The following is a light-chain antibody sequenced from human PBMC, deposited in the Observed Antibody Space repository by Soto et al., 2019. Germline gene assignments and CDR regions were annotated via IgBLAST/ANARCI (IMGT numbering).Light chain of an antibody. J-gene: IGKJ4*01. CDR3: QQYHDWPLT. V-gene: IGKV3-15*01. CDR2: GAS. Sequence: EIVMTQSPATLSVSPGERATLSCRASQSVSDNLAWYQQKPGQAPRLLIYGASARATALPARFSGSGSGTEFTLTISSLQSEDFAVYYCQQYHDWPLTFGGGTKVEIK. CDR1: QSVSDN.